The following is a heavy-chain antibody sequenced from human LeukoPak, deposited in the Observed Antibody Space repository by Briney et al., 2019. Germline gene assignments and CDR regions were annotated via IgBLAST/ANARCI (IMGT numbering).Heavy chain of an antibody. CDR3: ARDRGRQLWPTYYFDY. J-gene: IGHJ4*02. Sequence: PGRSLRLSCAASGFTFSSYAMHWVRQAPGKGLEWVAVISYDGSNKYYADSVKGRFTISRDNSKNTLHLQMNSLRAEDTAVYYCARDRGRQLWPTYYFDYWGQGTLVTVSS. CDR2: ISYDGSNK. V-gene: IGHV3-30*04. CDR1: GFTFSSYA. D-gene: IGHD5-18*01.